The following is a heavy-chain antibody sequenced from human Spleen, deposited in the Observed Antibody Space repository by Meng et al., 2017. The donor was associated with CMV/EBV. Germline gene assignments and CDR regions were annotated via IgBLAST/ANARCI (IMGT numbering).Heavy chain of an antibody. CDR1: GFTFSGYA. CDR3: AKDGIGGNSDY. Sequence: LACAASGFTFSGYAMNWVRQAPGKGLEWVSIIYSTGIITQYADSVKGRFTISRDNSKNTLYLEMNGLRAEDTALYYCAKDGIGGNSDYWGQGTLVTVSS. CDR2: IYSTGIIT. D-gene: IGHD4-23*01. V-gene: IGHV3-23*03. J-gene: IGHJ4*02.